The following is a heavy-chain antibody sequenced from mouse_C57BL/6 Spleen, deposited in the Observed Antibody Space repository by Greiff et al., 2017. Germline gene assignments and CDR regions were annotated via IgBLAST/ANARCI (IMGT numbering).Heavy chain of an antibody. V-gene: IGHV1-82*01. Sequence: QVQLKQSGPELVKPGASVKISCKASGYAFSSSWMNWVKQRPGKGLEWIGRIYPGDGDHNYNGQFKGKATLTVDKSSRTASMQRSSLTSEDYAVYICASRGTTVVDYYSARNYWGQGTSDTVSS. CDR3: ASRGTTVVDYYSARNY. CDR1: GYAFSSSW. D-gene: IGHD1-1*01. J-gene: IGHJ4*01. CDR2: IYPGDGDH.